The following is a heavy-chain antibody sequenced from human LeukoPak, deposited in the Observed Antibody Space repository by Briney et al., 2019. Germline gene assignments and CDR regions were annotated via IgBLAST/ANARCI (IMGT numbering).Heavy chain of an antibody. CDR2: INHSGST. D-gene: IGHD3-10*01. J-gene: IGHJ4*02. Sequence: SETLSLTCTVSGGSISSGSHHWGWFRQSPGKGLEWIGEINHSGSTNYNPSLKSRVTISVDTSKNQFSLKLSSVTAADTAVYYCARGGIEHLFYYGSGSYYNALDYWGQGTLVTVSS. CDR3: ARGGIEHLFYYGSGSYYNALDY. CDR1: GGSISSGSHH. V-gene: IGHV4-39*07.